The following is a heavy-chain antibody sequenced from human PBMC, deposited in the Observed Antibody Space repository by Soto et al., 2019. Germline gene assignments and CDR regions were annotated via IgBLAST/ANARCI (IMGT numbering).Heavy chain of an antibody. J-gene: IGHJ3*02. CDR2: ISSDARDE. V-gene: IGHV3-33*01. CDR3: ARGLLKVEGGAFDI. D-gene: IGHD3-16*01. Sequence: PGGSLRLSCAASGFSFSRSVVHWLRQAPGKGLEWVAVISSDARDEDYADSVKGRFSISRDSSKSTLYLQMNSLRAEDTAMYYCARGLLKVEGGAFDIWGQGTMVTVSS. CDR1: GFSFSRSV.